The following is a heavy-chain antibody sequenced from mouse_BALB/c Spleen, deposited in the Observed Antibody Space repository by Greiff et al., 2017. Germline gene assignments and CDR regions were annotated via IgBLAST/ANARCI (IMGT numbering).Heavy chain of an antibody. V-gene: IGHV3-8*02. CDR1: GDSITSGY. J-gene: IGHJ4*01. CDR2: ISYSGST. D-gene: IGHD2-10*02. CDR3: ARTYGNYRKDYAMDY. Sequence: VQLKESGPSLVKPSQTLSLTCSVTGDSITSGYWNWIRKFPGNKLEYMGYISYSGSTYYNPSLKSRISITRDTSKNQYYLQLNSVTTEDTATYYCARTYGNYRKDYAMDYWGQGTSVTVSS.